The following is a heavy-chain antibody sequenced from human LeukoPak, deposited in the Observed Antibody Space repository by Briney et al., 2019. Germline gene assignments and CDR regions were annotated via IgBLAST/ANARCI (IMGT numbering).Heavy chain of an antibody. CDR3: ARWGKDYSKNLEPKNAFDI. CDR2: IKQDGSEK. J-gene: IGHJ3*02. Sequence: GGSLRLSCAASGFTFSSYWMSWVRQAPGKGLEWVANIKQDGSEKYYVDSVKGRFTISRDNAKNSLYLQMNSLRAEDTAVYYCARWGKDYSKNLEPKNAFDIWGQGTMVTVSS. V-gene: IGHV3-7*01. D-gene: IGHD4-11*01. CDR1: GFTFSSYW.